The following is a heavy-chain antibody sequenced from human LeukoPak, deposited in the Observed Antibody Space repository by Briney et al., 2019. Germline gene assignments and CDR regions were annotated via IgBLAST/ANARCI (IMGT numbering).Heavy chain of an antibody. CDR1: GGSTSSSSYY. Sequence: PSETLSLTCTVSGGSTSSSSYYWGWIRQPPGKGLEWIGSIYYSGSTYYNPSLKSRVTISVDTSKNQFSLKLSSVTAADTAVYYCARHAPYSSSWGPFDYWGQGTLVTVSS. CDR2: IYYSGST. V-gene: IGHV4-39*01. D-gene: IGHD6-13*01. CDR3: ARHAPYSSSWGPFDY. J-gene: IGHJ4*02.